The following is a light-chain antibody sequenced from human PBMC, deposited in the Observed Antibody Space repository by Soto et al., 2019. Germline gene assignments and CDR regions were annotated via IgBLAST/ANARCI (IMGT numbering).Light chain of an antibody. CDR1: SSDVGYYNY. J-gene: IGLJ2*01. V-gene: IGLV2-14*01. CDR3: SSYTTSSTLV. Sequence: QSALTQPASVSVSPGQSISISCAGASSDVGYYNYVSWYQQHPGKAPKLMIYEVSNRPSGVSNRFSGSKSGNTASLTISGLQAEDEADYYCSSYTTSSTLVFGGGTKVTVL. CDR2: EVS.